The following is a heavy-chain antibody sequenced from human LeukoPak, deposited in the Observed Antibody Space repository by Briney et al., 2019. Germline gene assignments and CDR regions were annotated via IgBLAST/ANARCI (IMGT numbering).Heavy chain of an antibody. D-gene: IGHD2-2*01. J-gene: IGHJ6*02. CDR1: GFTFSSYG. CDR2: ISYDGSNK. V-gene: IGHV3-30*18. CDR3: AKRGLGYCSSTSCPPYYGMDV. Sequence: GRSLRLSCAASGFTFSSYGMHWVRQAPGKGLEWVAVISYDGSNKYYAGSVKGRFTISRDNSKNTLYLQMNSLRAEDTAVYYCAKRGLGYCSSTSCPPYYGMDVWGQGTTVTVSS.